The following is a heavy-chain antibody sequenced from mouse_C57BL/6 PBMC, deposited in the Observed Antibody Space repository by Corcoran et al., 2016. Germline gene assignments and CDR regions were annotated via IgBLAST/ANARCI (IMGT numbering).Heavy chain of an antibody. D-gene: IGHD2-4*01. V-gene: IGHV3-6*01. Sequence: DVQLQESGPGLVKPSQSLSLTCSVTGYSITSGYYWNWIRKFPGNKLEWMGYISYDGSNNYNPSLKNRISITLDTSKNQFFLKLKTVTTEATATYYCAIGDYVPYFFDYWGQGTALTVSS. CDR1: GYSITSGYY. CDR2: ISYDGSN. J-gene: IGHJ2*01. CDR3: AIGDYVPYFFDY.